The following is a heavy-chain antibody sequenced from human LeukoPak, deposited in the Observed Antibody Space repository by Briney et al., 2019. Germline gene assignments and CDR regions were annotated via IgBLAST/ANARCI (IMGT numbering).Heavy chain of an antibody. CDR2: IWYDGSNK. Sequence: GTSLRLSCAASGFTFSSFAMYWVRQAPGKGLEWVAVIWYDGSNKYYADSVKGRFTISRDNSKNTLFLQMDSLRAEDTAVYYCAKRGGSSAYPAYFDSWGQGTLVIVSS. CDR1: GFTFSSFA. J-gene: IGHJ4*02. D-gene: IGHD3-22*01. V-gene: IGHV3-33*06. CDR3: AKRGGSSAYPAYFDS.